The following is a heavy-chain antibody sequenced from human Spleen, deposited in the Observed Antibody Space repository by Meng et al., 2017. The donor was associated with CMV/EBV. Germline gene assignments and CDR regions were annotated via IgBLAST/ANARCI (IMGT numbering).Heavy chain of an antibody. J-gene: IGHJ5*02. D-gene: IGHD3-22*01. CDR3: ARGNNYYDSSGYDP. CDR2: INHSGST. Sequence: SETLSLTCAAYGGSFSGYYWSWIRQPPGKGLEWIGEINHSGSTNYNPSLKSRVTISVDTSKNQFSLKLSSVTAADTAVYYCARGNNYYDSSGYDPWGQGTLVTVSS. CDR1: GGSFSGYY. V-gene: IGHV4-34*01.